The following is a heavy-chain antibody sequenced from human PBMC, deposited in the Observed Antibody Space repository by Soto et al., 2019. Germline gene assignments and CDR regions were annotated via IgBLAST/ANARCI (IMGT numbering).Heavy chain of an antibody. V-gene: IGHV1-18*04. CDR1: GYTFSSNS. Sequence: ASVKVSCKASGYTFSSNSIHWVRQAPGQGLEWMGWITPFNGDTSYAQKFQGRVTMTTDTSTSTVFMELRSLRFDDTAVYYCARVRVVVGAIIDSWGQGTLVTVSS. J-gene: IGHJ4*02. D-gene: IGHD2-15*01. CDR3: ARVRVVVGAIIDS. CDR2: ITPFNGDT.